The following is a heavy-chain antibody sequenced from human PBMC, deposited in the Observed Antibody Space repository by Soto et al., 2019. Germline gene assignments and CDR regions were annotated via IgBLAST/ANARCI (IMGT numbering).Heavy chain of an antibody. D-gene: IGHD2-2*01. CDR1: GFTFSNYW. J-gene: IGHJ1*01. CDR3: ASGFLYCTTTTCGYIS. Sequence: GGSLRLSCAASGFTFSNYWMHWVRQPPGKGLVWVSRVKSDGSSTTYADSVKGRFTISRDNARNTLYLQMNSLRADDTAVYYCASGFLYCTTTTCGYISWGQRALVPVSS. CDR2: VKSDGSST. V-gene: IGHV3-74*03.